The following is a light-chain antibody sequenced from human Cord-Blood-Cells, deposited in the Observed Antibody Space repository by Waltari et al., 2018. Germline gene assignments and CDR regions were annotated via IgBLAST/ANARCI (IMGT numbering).Light chain of an antibody. CDR1: SSDVGGYNY. CDR2: DVS. V-gene: IGLV2-14*01. CDR3: SSYTSSSTLRV. Sequence: QSALTQPASVSGSPGQSITISCTGTSSDVGGYNYVSWYQQHPGKAPKLMIYDVSKRPSGVSHRFSGSKSGNTASLTISGLQAEDEADYYCSSYTSSSTLRVFGGGTKLTVL. J-gene: IGLJ3*02.